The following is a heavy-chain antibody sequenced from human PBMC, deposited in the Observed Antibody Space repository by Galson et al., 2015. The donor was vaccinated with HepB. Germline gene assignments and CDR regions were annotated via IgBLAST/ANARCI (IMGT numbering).Heavy chain of an antibody. D-gene: IGHD1-26*01. Sequence: SLRLSCAASGFSFGNYWMHWVRQVPGEGLVWVSRINGYGSSTSYSDSVKGRFTISRDNAKNTLYLQMNGLRCEDMAVYYCARGVLSGSKYADLTYWGQGTMVTVSS. CDR1: GFSFGNYW. CDR2: INGYGSST. CDR3: ARGVLSGSKYADLTY. V-gene: IGHV3-74*01. J-gene: IGHJ4*02.